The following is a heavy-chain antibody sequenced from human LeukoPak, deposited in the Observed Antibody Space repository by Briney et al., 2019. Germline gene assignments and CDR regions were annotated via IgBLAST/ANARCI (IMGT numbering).Heavy chain of an antibody. V-gene: IGHV4-31*03. CDR3: ALTGTISDDAFDI. CDR1: GGSISSGGYY. J-gene: IGHJ3*02. D-gene: IGHD1-7*01. Sequence: PSETLSLTCTVSGGSISSGGYYWSWIRQHPGKGLEWIGYTYYSGSTYYNPSLKSRVTISVDTSKNQFSLKLSSVTAADTAVYYCALTGTISDDAFDIWGQGTMVTVSS. CDR2: TYYSGST.